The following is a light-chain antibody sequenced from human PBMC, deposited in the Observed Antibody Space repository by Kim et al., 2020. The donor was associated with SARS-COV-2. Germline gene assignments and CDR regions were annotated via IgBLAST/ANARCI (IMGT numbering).Light chain of an antibody. CDR3: QQYNDFPLT. CDR1: QTISRS. J-gene: IGKJ4*01. V-gene: IGKV1-5*03. Sequence: GDRVTMTCRANQTISRSVAWYQQRPGKALKLLIYTAFTLESGVPSRFSGSGSGTEFTLTISTLQPDDFATYYCQQYNDFPLTFGGVTKVDI. CDR2: TAF.